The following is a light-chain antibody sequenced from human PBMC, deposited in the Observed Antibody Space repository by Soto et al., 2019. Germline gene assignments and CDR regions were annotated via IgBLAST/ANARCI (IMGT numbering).Light chain of an antibody. Sequence: DIQMTQSPSILSASVGDRVTITCRASQSISPWLAWYQQKPGKAPKLLIYKASSLGSGVPSRFSGSGSGTEFTLTISSLQPDDLATYYCQHYKTYSRTFGQGTKVEIK. J-gene: IGKJ1*01. CDR3: QHYKTYSRT. V-gene: IGKV1-5*03. CDR1: QSISPW. CDR2: KAS.